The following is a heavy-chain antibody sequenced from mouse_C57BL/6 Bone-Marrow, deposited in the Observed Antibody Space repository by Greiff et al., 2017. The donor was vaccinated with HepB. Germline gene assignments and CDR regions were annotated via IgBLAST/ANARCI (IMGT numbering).Heavy chain of an antibody. J-gene: IGHJ2*01. CDR3: ARRGYYGSSPFDY. D-gene: IGHD1-1*01. V-gene: IGHV1-7*01. CDR1: GYTFTSYW. CDR2: INPSSGYT. Sequence: VQLQQSGAELVRPGASVKLSCKASGYTFTSYWMHWVKQRPGQGLEWIGYINPSSGYTKYNQKFKDKATLTADKSSSTAYMQLSSLTYEDSAVYCCARRGYYGSSPFDYWGQGTTLTVSS.